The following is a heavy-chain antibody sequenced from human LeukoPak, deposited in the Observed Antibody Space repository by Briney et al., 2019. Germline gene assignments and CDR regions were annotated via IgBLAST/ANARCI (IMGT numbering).Heavy chain of an antibody. V-gene: IGHV1-69*13. J-gene: IGHJ4*02. CDR3: ARDGRNSRPTYRGVTLDY. CDR2: IIPIFGTA. Sequence: PVASVKVSCKASGGTFSSYAISWGRQAPGQGLEWMGGIIPIFGTANYAQKFQGRVTITADESTSIAYMELSSLRSEDTAVYYCARDGRNSRPTYRGVTLDYWGQGTLVTVSS. CDR1: GGTFSSYA. D-gene: IGHD3-10*01.